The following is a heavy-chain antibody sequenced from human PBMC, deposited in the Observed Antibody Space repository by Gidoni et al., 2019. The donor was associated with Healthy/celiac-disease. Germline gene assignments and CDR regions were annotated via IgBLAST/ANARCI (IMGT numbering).Heavy chain of an antibody. Sequence: QLTLKASGPVLVKPTETLTLPCTVSGFSLSNARMGVSWIRQPPGKALEWLAHIFSNDEKSYSTSLKSRLTISKDTSKSQVVLTMTNMDPVDTATYYCARIGGDYGDLYNWFDPWGQGTLVTVSS. CDR2: IFSNDEK. J-gene: IGHJ5*02. CDR1: GFSLSNARMG. V-gene: IGHV2-26*01. CDR3: ARIGGDYGDLYNWFDP. D-gene: IGHD4-17*01.